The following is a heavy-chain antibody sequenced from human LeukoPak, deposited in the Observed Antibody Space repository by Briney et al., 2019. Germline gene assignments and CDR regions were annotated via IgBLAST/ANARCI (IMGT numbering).Heavy chain of an antibody. V-gene: IGHV3-23*01. J-gene: IGHJ5*02. D-gene: IGHD1-26*01. CDR1: GFTFSSYA. CDR2: ISGSGGRT. CDR3: ARGNGYVSGRVDYNWFDP. Sequence: GGSLRLSCAASGFTFSSYAMSWVRQAPGKGLEWVSAISGSGGRTYYADSVKGRFTISRDDSKNTLYLQMHSLRAEDTAVYYCARGNGYVSGRVDYNWFDPWGQGTVVTVSS.